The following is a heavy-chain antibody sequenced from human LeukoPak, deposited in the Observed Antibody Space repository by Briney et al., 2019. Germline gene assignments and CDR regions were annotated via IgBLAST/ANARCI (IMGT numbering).Heavy chain of an antibody. Sequence: ASVKVSCKASGYTFTSYEINWVRQATGQGLEWMGRINPNSGNTDYAQKFQGRVTMTRDTSISTAYMELSRLRSDDTAVYYCAREFLGKGYFDYWGQGTLVTVSS. CDR3: AREFLGKGYFDY. J-gene: IGHJ4*02. CDR2: INPNSGNT. CDR1: GYTFTSYE. V-gene: IGHV1-8*01. D-gene: IGHD3-10*01.